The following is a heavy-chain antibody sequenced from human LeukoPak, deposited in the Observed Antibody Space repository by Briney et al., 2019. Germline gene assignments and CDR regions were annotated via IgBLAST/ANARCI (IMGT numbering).Heavy chain of an antibody. V-gene: IGHV3-7*01. Sequence: GGSLRLSCAASGFTFSSYWMSWVRQAPGKGLEWVANIKQDGSEEYYVDSVKGRFTISRDNAKNSLYLQMNSLRAEDTAVYYCAREGRHCSSTSCFFDYWGQGTLVTVSS. CDR1: GFTFSSYW. CDR2: IKQDGSEE. D-gene: IGHD2-2*01. CDR3: AREGRHCSSTSCFFDY. J-gene: IGHJ4*02.